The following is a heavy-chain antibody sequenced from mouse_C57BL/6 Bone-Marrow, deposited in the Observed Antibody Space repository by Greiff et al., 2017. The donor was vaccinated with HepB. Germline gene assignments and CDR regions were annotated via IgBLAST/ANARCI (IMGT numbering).Heavy chain of an antibody. CDR1: GFNIKDDY. Sequence: VQLQQSGAELVRPGASVKLSCTASGFNIKDDYMHWVKQRPEPGLAWIGWIDPENGDTEYASKFQGKATITADTSSNTAYLQLSSLTSEDTAVYYCTTWGVFITTVVATDYAMDYWGQGTSVTVSS. CDR3: TTWGVFITTVVATDYAMDY. V-gene: IGHV14-4*01. J-gene: IGHJ4*01. D-gene: IGHD1-1*01. CDR2: IDPENGDT.